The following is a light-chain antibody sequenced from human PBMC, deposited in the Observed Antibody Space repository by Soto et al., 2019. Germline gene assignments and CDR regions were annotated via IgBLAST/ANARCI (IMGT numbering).Light chain of an antibody. Sequence: EILMTQSPATLSVSPGERATLSCRASQSVSRKLACYQQKPGQAPRLHIYRASTRATGIPARFSGSGSGTEFTLTISSLQSEDFAVYYCQQYNNWPRTFGQGTKLEIK. CDR1: QSVSRK. CDR2: RAS. CDR3: QQYNNWPRT. J-gene: IGKJ2*01. V-gene: IGKV3-15*01.